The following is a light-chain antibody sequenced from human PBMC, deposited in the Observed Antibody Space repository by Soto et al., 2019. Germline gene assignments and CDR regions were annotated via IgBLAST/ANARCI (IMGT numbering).Light chain of an antibody. CDR2: DVS. V-gene: IGLV2-14*01. Sequence: QSALTQPASVSGSPGQSITISCTGTSSDVGGYNHVSWYQQHPGKAPKLMIYDVSNRPPGVSNRFSGSKSANTASLTIPGLQAEDEADYYCSSYTGSSNDVVFGRATKVTVL. J-gene: IGLJ2*01. CDR3: SSYTGSSNDVV. CDR1: SSDVGGYNH.